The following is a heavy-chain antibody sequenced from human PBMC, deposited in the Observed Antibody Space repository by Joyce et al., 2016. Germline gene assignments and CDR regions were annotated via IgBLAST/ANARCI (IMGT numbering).Heavy chain of an antibody. CDR2: NIPMFATT. CDR3: ARAYPLPPLVQSPFDS. Sequence: QVQLVQSGAEVKKRGSSVKVSCKSSGGTFGSYAINWVRQAPGQGLEKMGRNIPMFATTNYTQEFQGRGTIIGDESTGTAYMELSSLRSEDTAVYYCARAYPLPPLVQSPFDSWGQGTLVTVSS. CDR1: GGTFGSYA. V-gene: IGHV1-69*18. J-gene: IGHJ4*02. D-gene: IGHD3-10*01.